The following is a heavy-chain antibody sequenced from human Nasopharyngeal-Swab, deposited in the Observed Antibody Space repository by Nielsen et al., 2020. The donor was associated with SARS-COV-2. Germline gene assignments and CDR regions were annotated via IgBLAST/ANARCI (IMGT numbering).Heavy chain of an antibody. D-gene: IGHD6-13*01. V-gene: IGHV3-53*01. CDR3: ARLGSSSWYANWFDP. J-gene: IGHJ5*02. CDR2: IYSGGST. Sequence: VRQMPGKGLEWVSVIYSGGSTYYADSVKGRFTISRDNSENTLYLQMNSLRAEGTAVYYCARLGSSSWYANWFDPWGQGTLVTVSS.